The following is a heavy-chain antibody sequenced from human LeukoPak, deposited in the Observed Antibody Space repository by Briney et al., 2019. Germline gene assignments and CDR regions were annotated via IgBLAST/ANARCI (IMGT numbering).Heavy chain of an antibody. CDR2: IYWDDDK. D-gene: IGHD3-10*01. J-gene: IGHJ6*03. CDR3: EPGGGGGYMDV. Sequence: ESGPTLVNPTQTLTLTCTFSGFSLSTSGVGVGWIRQPPGKALEWLALIYWDDDKRYSPSLKSRLTITKDTSKNQVVLTMTNMDPLDTAIYYWEPGGGGGYMDVWGKGTTVTVSS. V-gene: IGHV2-5*02. CDR1: GFSLSTSGVG.